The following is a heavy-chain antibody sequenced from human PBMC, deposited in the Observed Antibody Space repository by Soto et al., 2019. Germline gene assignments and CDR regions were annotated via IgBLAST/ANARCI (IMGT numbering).Heavy chain of an antibody. CDR1: GGTFSSYA. J-gene: IGHJ6*02. V-gene: IGHV1-69*01. D-gene: IGHD2-15*01. Sequence: QVQLVQSGGEVKKPGSSVKVSCKASGGTFSSYAISWVRQAPGQGLEWVGGIIPIFGTANYAQRLQGRVTIPADESTSTVYIELSSLRCEDTAVYYCATGREYYGMYVWVQGGTVTDSS. CDR2: IIPIFGTA. CDR3: ATGREYYGMYV.